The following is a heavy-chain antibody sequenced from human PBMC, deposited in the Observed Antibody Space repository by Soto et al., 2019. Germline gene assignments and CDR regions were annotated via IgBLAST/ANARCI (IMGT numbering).Heavy chain of an antibody. D-gene: IGHD2-21*01. Sequence: EVQLVESGGDLVQPGGSLRLSCAASGFTYSDYDMHWVRQVTGKGLEWVSTISTAGDTYYPGSVKGRFTISRENAKNSLFLQMNSLRADHTAVYYCARGRDSGLYYFDYWGQGTLVTVSS. V-gene: IGHV3-13*01. J-gene: IGHJ4*02. CDR1: GFTYSDYD. CDR3: ARGRDSGLYYFDY. CDR2: ISTAGDT.